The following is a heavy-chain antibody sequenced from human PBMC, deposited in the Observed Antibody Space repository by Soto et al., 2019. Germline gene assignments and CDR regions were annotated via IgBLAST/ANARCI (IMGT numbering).Heavy chain of an antibody. CDR3: ARDPLWFGELLSNYYYQALDV. CDR2: VIPIFGTP. CDR1: GGTFSSHS. V-gene: IGHV1-69*01. D-gene: IGHD3-10*01. Sequence: QVQLVQSGAEVKKPGSSVKVSCKASGGTFSSHSFTWVRQAPGQGLEWMGGVIPIFGTPNYAQKFQGRVTITAEASTTTAYMELSSLTSEDTAVYYCARDPLWFGELLSNYYYQALDVWGQGTTVTVSS. J-gene: IGHJ6*02.